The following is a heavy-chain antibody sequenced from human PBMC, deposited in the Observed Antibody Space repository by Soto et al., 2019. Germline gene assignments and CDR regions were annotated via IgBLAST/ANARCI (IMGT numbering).Heavy chain of an antibody. D-gene: IGHD6-19*01. CDR3: ARHGKSSGWYYFDY. CDR1: GGSISSSSYY. CDR2: IYYSGST. J-gene: IGHJ4*02. Sequence: SETLSLTCTVSGGSISSSSYYWGWIRQPPGKGLEWIGSIYYSGSTYYNPSLKSRVTISVDTSKNQFSLKLSSVTAADTAVYYCARHGKSSGWYYFDYWGQGTLVTVSS. V-gene: IGHV4-39*01.